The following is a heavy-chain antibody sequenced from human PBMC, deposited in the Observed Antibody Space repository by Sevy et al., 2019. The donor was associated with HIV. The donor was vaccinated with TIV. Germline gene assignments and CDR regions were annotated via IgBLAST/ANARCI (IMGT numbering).Heavy chain of an antibody. CDR3: ARGHGDYVDY. V-gene: IGHV4-4*02. Sequence: SETLSLTCAVSGGSISSSNWWRWVRQPPGKGLEWIAEIYHSETTNYNPSLKSRVTISVDKSKNQVSLKLSFVTAADTAVYYCARGHGDYVDYWGQGILVTVSS. CDR2: IYHSETT. D-gene: IGHD4-17*01. J-gene: IGHJ4*02. CDR1: GGSISSSNW.